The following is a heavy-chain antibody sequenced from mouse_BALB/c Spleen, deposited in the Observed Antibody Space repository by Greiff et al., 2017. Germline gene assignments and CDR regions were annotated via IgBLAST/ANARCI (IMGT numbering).Heavy chain of an antibody. CDR3: ARSGYYDYAMDY. D-gene: IGHD1-1*01. Sequence: VKLMESGAELAKPGASVKMSCKASGYTFTSYWMHWVKQRPGQGLEWIGYINPSTGYTEYNQKFKDKATLTADKSSSTAYMQLSSLTSEDSAVYYCARSGYYDYAMDYWGQGTSVTVSS. J-gene: IGHJ4*01. V-gene: IGHV1-7*01. CDR2: INPSTGYT. CDR1: GYTFTSYW.